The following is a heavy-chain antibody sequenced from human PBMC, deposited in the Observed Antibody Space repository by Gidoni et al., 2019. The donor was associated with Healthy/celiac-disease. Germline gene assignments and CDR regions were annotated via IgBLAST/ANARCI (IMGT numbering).Heavy chain of an antibody. J-gene: IGHJ4*02. D-gene: IGHD3-3*01. Sequence: EVQLVESGGGLVKPGGSLRLSGAASGFTFSSYSMNWVRQAPGQGLEWVSSISSSSSYIYYADSVKGRFTISRDNAKNSLYLQMNSLRAEDTAVYYCARRGYYDFWSGYYYFDYWGQGTLVTVSS. V-gene: IGHV3-21*01. CDR2: ISSSSSYI. CDR1: GFTFSSYS. CDR3: ARRGYYDFWSGYYYFDY.